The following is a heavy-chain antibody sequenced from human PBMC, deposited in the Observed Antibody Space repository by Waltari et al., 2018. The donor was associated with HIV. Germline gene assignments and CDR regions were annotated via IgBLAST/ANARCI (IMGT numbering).Heavy chain of an antibody. Sequence: EVQLVESGGGLVQPGGSLRLSCAASGFTFRSYWMNWVRQAPGKGLLWVASISSYGSTTNYADSVKGRLTISRDNAKNTLYLQMNSLRADDTAVYYCARENTMTYYDALDIWGQGTMVTVSS. CDR2: ISSYGSTT. D-gene: IGHD4-17*01. CDR3: ARENTMTYYDALDI. J-gene: IGHJ3*02. V-gene: IGHV3-74*01. CDR1: GFTFRSYW.